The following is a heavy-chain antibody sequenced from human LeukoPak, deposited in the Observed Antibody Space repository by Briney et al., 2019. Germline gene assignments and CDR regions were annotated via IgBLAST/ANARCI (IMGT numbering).Heavy chain of an antibody. Sequence: PGGSLRLSCPASGFTFSNYAMSWVRQAPGKGLEWVSGISDSGGSTYYADSVKGRFTISRDNSKNTLYLQMNSLRAEDTAVYYCAEGGPGSDFDYWGQGTLVTVSS. CDR1: GFTFSNYA. V-gene: IGHV3-23*01. D-gene: IGHD3-10*01. CDR2: ISDSGGST. J-gene: IGHJ4*02. CDR3: AEGGPGSDFDY.